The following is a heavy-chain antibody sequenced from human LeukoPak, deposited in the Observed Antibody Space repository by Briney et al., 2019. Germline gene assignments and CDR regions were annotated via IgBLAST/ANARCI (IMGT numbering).Heavy chain of an antibody. D-gene: IGHD3-16*02. Sequence: GASVKVSCKASGYTFTGYYMHWVRQAPGQGLEWMGWINPNSGGTNYAQKFQGRVTMTRDTSISTAYMELSRLRSDDTAVYYCARREMITFGGVIASPFDYWGQGTLVTVSS. CDR2: INPNSGGT. CDR1: GYTFTGYY. CDR3: ARREMITFGGVIASPFDY. J-gene: IGHJ4*02. V-gene: IGHV1-2*02.